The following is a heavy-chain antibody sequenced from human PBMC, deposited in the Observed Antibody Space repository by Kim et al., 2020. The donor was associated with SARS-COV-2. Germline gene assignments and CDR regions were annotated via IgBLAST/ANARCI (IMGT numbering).Heavy chain of an antibody. Sequence: CAQTLQARVTKTTDTSTSTAYMELRSLRSDDTAVYYCARGGSYYQYYFDYWGQGTLVTVSS. D-gene: IGHD1-26*01. J-gene: IGHJ4*02. CDR3: ARGGSYYQYYFDY. V-gene: IGHV1-18*01.